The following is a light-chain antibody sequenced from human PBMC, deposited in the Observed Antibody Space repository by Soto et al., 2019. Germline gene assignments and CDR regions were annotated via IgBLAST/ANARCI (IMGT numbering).Light chain of an antibody. J-gene: IGKJ2*01. Sequence: DIQMTQSPSTLSSSAGERVTITCRASQSISSWLAWYQQKPGKAPKLLIYDASSMESGVPSRFSGSGSGTDFTLTISSLQPDDFATYYCQQYSSYPYTFGRGTKVEIK. CDR3: QQYSSYPYT. CDR1: QSISSW. V-gene: IGKV1-5*01. CDR2: DAS.